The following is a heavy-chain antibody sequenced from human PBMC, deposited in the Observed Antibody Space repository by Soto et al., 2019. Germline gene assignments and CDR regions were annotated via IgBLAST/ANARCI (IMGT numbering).Heavy chain of an antibody. V-gene: IGHV3-43D*04. CDR2: ISWDGSNR. D-gene: IGHD3-3*01. CDR3: AKDIYRGTSKYDDFWSGPAY. Sequence: GGSLTLSCAASGFTFDEYAMHWVRQPPGKGLEWVSLISWDGSNRYYADSVQGRFTISRDNSKYSLYLEMNSLRPEDTALYYWAKDIYRGTSKYDDFWSGPAYWGQGTLVTVYS. CDR1: GFTFDEYA. J-gene: IGHJ4*02.